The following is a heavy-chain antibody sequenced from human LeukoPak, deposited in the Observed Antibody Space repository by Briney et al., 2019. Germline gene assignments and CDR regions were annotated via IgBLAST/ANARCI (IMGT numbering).Heavy chain of an antibody. V-gene: IGHV4-39*07. D-gene: IGHD6-19*01. CDR3: ARDLGWRNWFDP. CDR1: GGSISTSSYY. CDR2: IYYSGST. J-gene: IGHJ5*02. Sequence: SETLSLTCIVSGGSISTSSYYWGWIRQPPGKGLEWIGNIYYSGSTYYNPSLKSRVTISVDTSKNQFSLKLSSVTAADTAVYYCARDLGWRNWFDPWGQGTLVTVSS.